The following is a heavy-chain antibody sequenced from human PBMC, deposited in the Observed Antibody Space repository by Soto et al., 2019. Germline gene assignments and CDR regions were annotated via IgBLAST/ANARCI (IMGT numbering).Heavy chain of an antibody. D-gene: IGHD1-26*01. Sequence: GGSLRLSCAASGITFSSYALNWVRQAPGKGLEWVSGISGSGISTYYADSVKGRFTISRDNSKNTLSLQMNSLRADDTAVYYCVRDVAWAFDFWGQGVLVTVSS. CDR3: VRDVAWAFDF. V-gene: IGHV3-23*01. CDR1: GITFSSYA. CDR2: ISGSGIST. J-gene: IGHJ4*02.